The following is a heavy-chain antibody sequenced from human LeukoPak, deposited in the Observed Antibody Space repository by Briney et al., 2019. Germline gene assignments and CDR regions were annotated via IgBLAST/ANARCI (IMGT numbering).Heavy chain of an antibody. CDR2: IYHSGST. CDR3: ARVFSGSYQTTYFDY. CDR1: GGSISSSNW. J-gene: IGHJ4*02. D-gene: IGHD1-26*01. V-gene: IGHV4-4*02. Sequence: SETLSLTCAVSGGSISSSNWWSWVRQPPGKGLEWIGEIYHSGSTNYNPSLKSRVTISVDKSKNQFSLKLSSVTAADTAVYYCARVFSGSYQTTYFDYWGQGTLVTVSS.